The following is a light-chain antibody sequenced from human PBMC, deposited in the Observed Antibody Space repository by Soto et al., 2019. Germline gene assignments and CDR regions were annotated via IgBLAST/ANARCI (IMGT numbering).Light chain of an antibody. J-gene: IGKJ5*01. CDR1: QGISSF. CDR2: AAS. V-gene: IGKV1-9*01. Sequence: DIHLTQSPPFLSASVGDRVTITCRASQGISSFLAWYQQKPGKAPNLLMYAASTLQSGVPSRFSGGESGTEYTLTISSLQPEDSATYYCQQLYIFPLTFGQGTRLEIK. CDR3: QQLYIFPLT.